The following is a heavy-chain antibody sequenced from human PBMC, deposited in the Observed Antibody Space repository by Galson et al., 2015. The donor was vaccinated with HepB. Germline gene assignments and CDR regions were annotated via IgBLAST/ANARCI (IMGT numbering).Heavy chain of an antibody. CDR2: IGTGEHSR. J-gene: IGHJ4*02. D-gene: IGHD3-3*01. V-gene: IGHV3-64*04. CDR1: GFTFSTYS. CDR3: ARDGRFLEWSFDS. Sequence: SLRLSCAASGFTFSTYSMHWVRQAPGKGLEYLSSIGTGEHSRYYADSVKGRFTISRDNSKNTVYLQLNSLRAEDTAVYYCARDGRFLEWSFDSWGQGTLVTVSS.